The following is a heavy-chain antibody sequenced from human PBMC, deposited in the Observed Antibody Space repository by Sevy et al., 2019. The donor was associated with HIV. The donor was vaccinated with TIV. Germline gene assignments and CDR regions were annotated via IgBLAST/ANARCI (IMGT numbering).Heavy chain of an antibody. CDR3: ARTTPYYYYGVDV. D-gene: IGHD4-17*01. Sequence: SETLSLTCTVSGDSISGYYWSWIRQPPGKGLEWIGYIYYSGSTNYNPSLESRVTISKDTFKNQFSLKLRSVTAADTAVYYCARTTPYYYYGVDVWGQGTTVTVSS. J-gene: IGHJ6*02. V-gene: IGHV4-59*01. CDR1: GDSISGYY. CDR2: IYYSGST.